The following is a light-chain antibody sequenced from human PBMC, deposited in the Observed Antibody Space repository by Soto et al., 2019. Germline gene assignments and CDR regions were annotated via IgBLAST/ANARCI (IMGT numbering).Light chain of an antibody. CDR3: CSYAGSSTPVV. V-gene: IGLV2-23*02. J-gene: IGLJ2*01. CDR1: SSDVGSYNL. Sequence: QSALTHPASVSGSPVQSITISCTGTSSDVGSYNLVSWYQQHPGKAPKLMIYEVSKRHSGVSNRFSGSKSGNTASLTISGLQAEDEADYYCCSYAGSSTPVVFGGGTKLTVL. CDR2: EVS.